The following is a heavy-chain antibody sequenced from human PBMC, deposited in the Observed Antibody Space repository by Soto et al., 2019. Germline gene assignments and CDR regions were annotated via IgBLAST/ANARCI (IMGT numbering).Heavy chain of an antibody. Sequence: EVQLVESGGGLVQPGGSLRLSCAASGFTFSSYDMHWVRQATGKGLEWVSAIGTAGDTYYPDYVKGRFTITRENAKNSLYLQMNSLRAGDTAVYYCARFGVGQLYDYWGQGTLVTVSS. J-gene: IGHJ4*02. CDR3: ARFGVGQLYDY. V-gene: IGHV3-13*04. CDR1: GFTFSSYD. D-gene: IGHD6-13*01. CDR2: IGTAGDT.